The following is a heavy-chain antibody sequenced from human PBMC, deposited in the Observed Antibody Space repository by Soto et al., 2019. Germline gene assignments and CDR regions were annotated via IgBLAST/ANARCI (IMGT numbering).Heavy chain of an antibody. V-gene: IGHV3-11*01. D-gene: IGHD2-15*01. CDR3: ARGHPAVVAKPPWFDP. Sequence: PGGSLRLSCAASGFTFSDYYMSWIRQAPGKGLEWVSYISSSGSTIYYADSVKGRFTISRDNAKNSLYLQMNSLRAEDTAVYYCARGHPAVVAKPPWFDPWGQGTLVTVSS. CDR1: GFTFSDYY. J-gene: IGHJ5*02. CDR2: ISSSGSTI.